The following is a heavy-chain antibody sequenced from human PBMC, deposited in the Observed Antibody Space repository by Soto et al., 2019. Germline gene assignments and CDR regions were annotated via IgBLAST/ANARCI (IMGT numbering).Heavy chain of an antibody. Sequence: PSAALATTCTVCGVPIRSYFWTWIQHPPGKGLEWIGFAYHSADANYNPSLRNRATISTDPAKRQFSLRLSAVTAADTALYYCAGSKNRGVTVDCWGQGALVNVSS. CDR1: GVPIRSYF. J-gene: IGHJ4*02. CDR3: AGSKNRGVTVDC. V-gene: IGHV4-59*13. CDR2: AYHSADA. D-gene: IGHD3-10*01.